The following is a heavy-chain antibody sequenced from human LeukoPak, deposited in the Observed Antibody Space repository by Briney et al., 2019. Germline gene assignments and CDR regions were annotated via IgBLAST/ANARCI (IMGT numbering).Heavy chain of an antibody. V-gene: IGHV1-8*03. CDR1: GYTFTSYD. CDR3: ARSEPTRYYDFWSGYYNPFDY. D-gene: IGHD3-3*01. J-gene: IGHJ4*02. Sequence: ASVKVSCKASGYTFTSYDINWVRQATGQGLEWMGWMNPNSGNTGYAQKFQGRVTITRNTSISTAYMELSSLRSEDTAVYYCARSEPTRYYDFWSGYYNPFDYWGQGTLVTVSS. CDR2: MNPNSGNT.